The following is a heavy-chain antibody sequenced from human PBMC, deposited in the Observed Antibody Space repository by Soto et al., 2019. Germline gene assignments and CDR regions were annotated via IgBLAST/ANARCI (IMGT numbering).Heavy chain of an antibody. Sequence: SETLSLTCTVSGGSISSGGYYWSWIRQHPGKGLEWIGYIYYSGSTYYNPSLKSRVTISVDTSKNQFSLKLSSVTAADTAVYYCAVCYYYYYYMDVWGKGAAVTVSS. CDR1: GGSISSGGYY. D-gene: IGHD2-8*01. CDR2: IYYSGST. CDR3: AVCYYYYYYMDV. J-gene: IGHJ6*03. V-gene: IGHV4-31*03.